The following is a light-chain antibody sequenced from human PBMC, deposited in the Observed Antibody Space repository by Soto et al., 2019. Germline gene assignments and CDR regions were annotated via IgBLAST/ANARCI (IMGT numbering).Light chain of an antibody. V-gene: IGKV3-20*01. J-gene: IGKJ5*01. CDR1: QSLSSSY. Sequence: ESVLTQSPGTLSLSPGERATLSCRASQSLSSSYLAWYQQKPGQAPRLLIYGASSRATGIPDRFSGSGSGTDFTLTISRLEPEDFAVYYCQQYGTSITFGQGTRLEIK. CDR3: QQYGTSIT. CDR2: GAS.